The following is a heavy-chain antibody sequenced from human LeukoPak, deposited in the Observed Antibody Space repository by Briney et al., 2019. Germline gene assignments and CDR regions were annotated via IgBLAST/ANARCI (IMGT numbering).Heavy chain of an antibody. J-gene: IGHJ1*01. CDR2: SSSDETYK. V-gene: IGHV3-30-3*01. D-gene: IGHD5-18*01. CDR1: GFPFTVYP. CDR3: ARSGYSYGPVWYFQH. Sequence: PGGSLRLSCAASGFPFTVYPTHWVRQAPGKGLEWVSVSSSDETYKFYADSVRGRFTISRDNSKNRLYLQMNSLRAEDTAVYYCARSGYSYGPVWYFQHWGQGTLVTVSS.